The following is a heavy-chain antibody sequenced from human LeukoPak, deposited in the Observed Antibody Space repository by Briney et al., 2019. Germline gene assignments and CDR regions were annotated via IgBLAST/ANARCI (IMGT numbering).Heavy chain of an antibody. CDR1: GFTFDAYA. Sequence: PGGSLRLSCEASGFTFDAYAMHWVRQAPGKGLEWVSLINKDGSATYYADSVKGRFTISRDNAKNSLYLQMNSLRAEDTAVYYCACFDYGMDVWGQGTTVTVSS. CDR2: INKDGSAT. V-gene: IGHV3-43*02. CDR3: ACFDYGMDV. J-gene: IGHJ6*02.